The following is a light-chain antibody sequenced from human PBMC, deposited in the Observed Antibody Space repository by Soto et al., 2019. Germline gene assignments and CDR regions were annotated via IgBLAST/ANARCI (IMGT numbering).Light chain of an antibody. J-gene: IGKJ1*01. V-gene: IGKV3-20*01. Sequence: ENVLTQSPGTLSLSPGERATLSCRASQSVSSNLAWYQQKPGQAPRLLIYGASSRATGIPDRFSGSGSGKDFTLTISSLEPEDFAVYYCQQYGSSPWTFGQGTKVDSK. CDR1: QSVSSN. CDR3: QQYGSSPWT. CDR2: GAS.